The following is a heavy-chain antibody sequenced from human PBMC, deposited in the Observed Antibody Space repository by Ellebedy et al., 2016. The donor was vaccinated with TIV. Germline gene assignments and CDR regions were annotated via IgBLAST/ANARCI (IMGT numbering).Heavy chain of an antibody. J-gene: IGHJ4*02. CDR1: DGSISSSSYY. CDR3: ARRGYWDDY. Sequence: SETLSLTXTVSDGSISSSSYYWGWIRQPPGKGLEWIGSIYYSGSTYYNPSLKSRVTISVDTSKNQFSLKLSSVTAADTAVYYCARRGYWDDYWGQGTLVTVSS. V-gene: IGHV4-39*01. CDR2: IYYSGST. D-gene: IGHD2-21*02.